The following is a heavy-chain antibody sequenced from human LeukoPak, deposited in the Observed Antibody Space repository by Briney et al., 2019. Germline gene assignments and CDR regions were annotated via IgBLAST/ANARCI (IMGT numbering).Heavy chain of an antibody. Sequence: SETLSLTCTVSGGSISSGSYYWSWIRQPAGKGLEWIGRIYTSGSTNYNPSLKSRVTMSVDTSKNQFSLKLSSVTAADTAVYYCARAMYSSSWYRFDPWGQGTLVTVSS. CDR3: ARAMYSSSWYRFDP. CDR2: IYTSGST. CDR1: GGSISSGSYY. V-gene: IGHV4-61*02. J-gene: IGHJ5*02. D-gene: IGHD6-13*01.